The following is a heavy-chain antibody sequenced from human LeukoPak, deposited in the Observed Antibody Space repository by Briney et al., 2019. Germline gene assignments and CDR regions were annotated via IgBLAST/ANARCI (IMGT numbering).Heavy chain of an antibody. J-gene: IGHJ4*02. CDR3: ARFRPYDYFGGSNRRYYFDS. D-gene: IGHD3-16*01. V-gene: IGHV4-34*01. Sequence: SETLSLTCAVYGGSFSGYYWSWIRQPPGKGLEWIGEITHSGSTNYNPSLESRVTISLDTSKTQFSLKLTSVTAADTAVYYCARFRPYDYFGGSNRRYYFDSGAQGPLATVPS. CDR2: ITHSGST. CDR1: GGSFSGYY.